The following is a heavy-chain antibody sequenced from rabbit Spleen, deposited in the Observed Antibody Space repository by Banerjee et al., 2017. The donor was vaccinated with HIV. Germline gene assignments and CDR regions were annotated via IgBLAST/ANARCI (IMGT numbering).Heavy chain of an antibody. Sequence: QEQLEESGGDLVQPEASLTLTCIASGVSFSANSYICWVRQAPGKGLEWIVCIDSGSSGFTYFASWAKGRFTISKTSSTTVTLQMTSLTAADTATYFCARDTGSSFSSYGMDLWGQGTLVTVS. CDR1: GVSFSANSY. D-gene: IGHD8-1*01. CDR3: ARDTGSSFSSYGMDL. J-gene: IGHJ6*01. CDR2: IDSGSSGFT. V-gene: IGHV1S45*01.